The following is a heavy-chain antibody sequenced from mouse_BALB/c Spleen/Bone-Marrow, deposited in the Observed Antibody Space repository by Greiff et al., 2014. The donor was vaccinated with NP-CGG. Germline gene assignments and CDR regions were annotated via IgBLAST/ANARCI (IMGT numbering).Heavy chain of an antibody. Sequence: VQLQQSGAELVKPGASVKLSCTASGLNIKDTYMHWVKQRPEQGLEWIGGIDPANGNTKYDPKFQGKATITADTSSNTAYLQLSSLTSEDTAVYYCAMYYYGSSLFAYWGQGTLVTVSA. J-gene: IGHJ3*01. V-gene: IGHV14-3*02. D-gene: IGHD1-1*01. CDR2: IDPANGNT. CDR3: AMYYYGSSLFAY. CDR1: GLNIKDTY.